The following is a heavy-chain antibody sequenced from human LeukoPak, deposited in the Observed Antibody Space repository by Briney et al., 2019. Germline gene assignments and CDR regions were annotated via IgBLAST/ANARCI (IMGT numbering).Heavy chain of an antibody. CDR1: GGSISSSSYY. CDR3: ATPYYYDSSGTGDAFDI. CDR2: IYYSGST. Sequence: SETLSLTCTVSGGSISSSSYYWGWIRQPPGKGLEWIGSIYYSGSTYYNPSLKSRVTISVDTSKNQFSLKLSSVTAADTAVYYCATPYYYDSSGTGDAFDIWGQGTMVTVSS. J-gene: IGHJ3*02. V-gene: IGHV4-39*01. D-gene: IGHD3-22*01.